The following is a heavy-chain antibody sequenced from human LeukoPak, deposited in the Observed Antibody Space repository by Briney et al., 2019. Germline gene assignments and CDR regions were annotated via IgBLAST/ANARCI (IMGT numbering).Heavy chain of an antibody. CDR3: ATAGAIVARDAFDI. J-gene: IGHJ3*02. D-gene: IGHD3-22*01. CDR2: FDPEDGET. CDR1: GYTLTELS. V-gene: IGHV1-24*01. Sequence: ASVKVSCKVSGYTLTELSMHWVRQAPGKGLEWMGGFDPEDGETIYAQQFQGRVTMTEDTSTDTAYMELSSLRSEDTAVYYCATAGAIVARDAFDIWGQGTMVTVSS.